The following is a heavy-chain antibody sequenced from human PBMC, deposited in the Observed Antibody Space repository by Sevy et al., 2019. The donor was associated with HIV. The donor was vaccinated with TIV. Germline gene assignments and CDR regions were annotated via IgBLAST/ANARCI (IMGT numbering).Heavy chain of an antibody. CDR3: AKGGSSAPRSWIDP. V-gene: IGHV3-23*01. J-gene: IGHJ5*02. CDR1: GFTFSGYA. D-gene: IGHD6-13*01. Sequence: GGSLRLSCAASGFTFSGYAMSWVRQAPGKGLEWVSVISGSGGSTYYADSVKGRSTISRDNSKNTLYLQMNSLRADDTAVYYCAKGGSSAPRSWIDPWGQGTLVTVSS. CDR2: ISGSGGST.